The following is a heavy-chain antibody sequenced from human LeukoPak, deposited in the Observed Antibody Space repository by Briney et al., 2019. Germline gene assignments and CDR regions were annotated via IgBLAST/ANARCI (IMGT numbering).Heavy chain of an antibody. CDR1: GGSISSYY. J-gene: IGHJ4*02. Sequence: PSETLSLTCTVSGGSISSYYWSWIRQPPGKGLEWIAYIYYSGSTNYNPSLKSRVTISVDTSKNQFSLKLSSVTAADTAVYYCATYHFRGDTSHYFDYWGQGIPVTVSS. CDR2: IYYSGST. CDR3: ATYHFRGDTSHYFDY. D-gene: IGHD3-10*02. V-gene: IGHV4-59*01.